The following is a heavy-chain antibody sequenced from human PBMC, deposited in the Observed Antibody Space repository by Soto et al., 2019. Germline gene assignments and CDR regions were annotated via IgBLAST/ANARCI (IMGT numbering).Heavy chain of an antibody. Sequence: QLQLQESGSGLVKPSQTLSLTCTVSGGSISSGGYTWSWIRQPPGKGLEWIGYIYHGESTYYNPPLRSRVTITIDRSKNQLSLKLSSVTAADTAVYYCARDEDDAFDIWGEGTMVSVSS. CDR3: ARDEDDAFDI. CDR2: IYHGEST. V-gene: IGHV4-30-2*01. J-gene: IGHJ3*02. CDR1: GGSISSGGYT.